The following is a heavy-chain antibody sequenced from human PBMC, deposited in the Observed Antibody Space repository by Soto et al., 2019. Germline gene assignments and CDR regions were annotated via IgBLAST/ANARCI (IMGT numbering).Heavy chain of an antibody. Sequence: PSQTLSLTCAISGDSVSSNTAAWNWIRSSPSRGLEWLGRTYYRSNWRHDYAVSVKSRITVNPDTSKNHFSLQLNSVTPDDTAVYYCAARGMTRGYYSGLDVWGQGTTVTVSS. CDR3: AARGMTRGYYSGLDV. D-gene: IGHD6-13*01. J-gene: IGHJ6*02. CDR2: TYYRSNWRH. CDR1: GDSVSSNTAA. V-gene: IGHV6-1*01.